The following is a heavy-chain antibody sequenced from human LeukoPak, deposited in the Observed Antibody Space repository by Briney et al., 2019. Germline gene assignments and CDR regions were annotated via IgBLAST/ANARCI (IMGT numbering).Heavy chain of an antibody. D-gene: IGHD5-18*01. Sequence: SETLSLTCAVYGGSFSSYYWSWIRQPPGKGLEWIGYIYYSGSTNYNPSPKSRVTISVDTSKNQFSLKLSSVTAADTAVYYCARGGRPRGYRSRFPLFDYWGQGTLVTVSS. CDR3: ARGGRPRGYRSRFPLFDY. CDR1: GGSFSSYY. V-gene: IGHV4-59*12. J-gene: IGHJ4*02. CDR2: IYYSGST.